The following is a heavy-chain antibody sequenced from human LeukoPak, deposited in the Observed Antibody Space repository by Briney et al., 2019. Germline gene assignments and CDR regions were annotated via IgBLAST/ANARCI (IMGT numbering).Heavy chain of an antibody. J-gene: IGHJ4*02. CDR3: ARDPGSGYDSRGFDY. D-gene: IGHD5-12*01. V-gene: IGHV4-59*01. CDR1: GGSISSYY. Sequence: TSETLSLTCTVSGGSISSYYWSRIRQPPGKGLEWIGYIYYSGSTNYNPSLKSRVTISVDTSKNQFSLKLSSVTAADTAVYYCARDPGSGYDSRGFDYWGQGTLVTVSS. CDR2: IYYSGST.